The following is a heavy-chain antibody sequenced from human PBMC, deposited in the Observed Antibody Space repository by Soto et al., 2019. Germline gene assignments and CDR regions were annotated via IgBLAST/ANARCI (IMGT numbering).Heavy chain of an antibody. J-gene: IGHJ4*02. V-gene: IGHV4-39*01. CDR3: SRPSGDIKQQLVPFDY. CDR1: GGSISSSSYY. Sequence: PSETLSLTCTVSGGSISSSSYYWGWIRQPPGKGLEWIGSIYYSGSTYYNPSLKSRVTISVDTSKNQFSLKLSSVTAADTAVYYFSRPSGDIKQQLVPFDYWGQGTLVTVSS. CDR2: IYYSGST. D-gene: IGHD6-13*01.